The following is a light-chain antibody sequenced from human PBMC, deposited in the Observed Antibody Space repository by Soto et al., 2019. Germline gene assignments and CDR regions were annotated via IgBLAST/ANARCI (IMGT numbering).Light chain of an antibody. V-gene: IGKV3-15*01. CDR3: QQYNNWPPLLT. Sequence: KLLTQSPGTLSLSPGERATLFCRASQSLSSSLAWYQQKSGQAPRLIIYGTSRRATGVPVRFSGSGSGTEFTLTISSLQSEDFAVYYCQQYNNWPPLLTFGGGTKVDIK. CDR2: GTS. CDR1: QSLSSS. J-gene: IGKJ4*01.